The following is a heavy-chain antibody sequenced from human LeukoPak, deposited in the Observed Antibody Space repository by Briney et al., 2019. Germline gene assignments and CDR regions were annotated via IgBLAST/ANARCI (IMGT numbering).Heavy chain of an antibody. CDR3: AKGIVVVVAATDY. V-gene: IGHV3-23*01. D-gene: IGHD2-15*01. CDR2: ISGSGGST. Sequence: GGSLRLSCAASGFTFSSYAMSWVRQAPGKGLEWVSAISGSGGSTYYADSVKGRFTISRDNSKNALYLQMNSLRAEDTAVYYCAKGIVVVVAATDYWGQGTLVTVSS. CDR1: GFTFSSYA. J-gene: IGHJ4*02.